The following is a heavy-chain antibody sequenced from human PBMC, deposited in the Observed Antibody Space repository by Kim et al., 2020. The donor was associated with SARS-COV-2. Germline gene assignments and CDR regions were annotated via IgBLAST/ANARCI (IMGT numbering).Heavy chain of an antibody. CDR1: GGSISSYY. J-gene: IGHJ6*02. D-gene: IGHD3-3*01. Sequence: SETLSLTCTVSGGSISSYYWSWIRQPPGKGLEWIGYIYYSGSTNYNPSLKSRVTISVDTSKNQFSLKLSSVTAADTAVYYCAMTYYDFWSGYYTGRDYYYGMDDWGQGTTVTVSS. CDR3: AMTYYDFWSGYYTGRDYYYGMDD. V-gene: IGHV4-59*01. CDR2: IYYSGST.